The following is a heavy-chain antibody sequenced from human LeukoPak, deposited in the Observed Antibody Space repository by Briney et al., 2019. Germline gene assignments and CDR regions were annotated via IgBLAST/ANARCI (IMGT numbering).Heavy chain of an antibody. CDR2: INSDGSST. J-gene: IGHJ4*02. CDR3: AKEALLRYHLDY. CDR1: GFTFSSYW. D-gene: IGHD3-9*01. V-gene: IGHV3-74*01. Sequence: GGSLRLSCAASGFTFSSYWMYWVRQAPGKGLVWVSRINSDGSSTSYADSVKGRFTISRDNAKNTLYLQMNSLRAEDTAVYYCAKEALLRYHLDYWGQGTLVTVSS.